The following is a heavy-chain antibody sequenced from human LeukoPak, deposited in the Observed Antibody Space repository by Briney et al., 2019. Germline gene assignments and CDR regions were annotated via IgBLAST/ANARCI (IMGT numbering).Heavy chain of an antibody. J-gene: IGHJ4*02. V-gene: IGHV3-21*01. D-gene: IGHD5-12*01. Sequence: GGSLRLSCAASGFTFTNYNMNWVRQAPGKGLEWVSSITSDSRYIYYGDSVKGRFTISRDNAKNSLFLQMDSLRPEDTAVYYCARARPSMWIDYWGQGTLVTVSS. CDR1: GFTFTNYN. CDR3: ARARPSMWIDY. CDR2: ITSDSRYI.